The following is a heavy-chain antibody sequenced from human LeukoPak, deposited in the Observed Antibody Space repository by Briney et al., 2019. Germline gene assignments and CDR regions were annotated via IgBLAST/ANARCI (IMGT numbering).Heavy chain of an antibody. D-gene: IGHD1-7*01. CDR1: GGIISSYY. J-gene: IGHJ3*02. CDR3: ATSITRTTYAFDI. V-gene: IGHV4-59*01. CDR2: IYYSGST. Sequence: SETLSLTCTVSGGIISSYYWSWIRQPPGKGLEWIGYIYYSGSTNYNPSLKSRVTISVDTSKNQFSLKLSSVTAADTAVYYCATSITRTTYAFDIWGQGTMVTVSS.